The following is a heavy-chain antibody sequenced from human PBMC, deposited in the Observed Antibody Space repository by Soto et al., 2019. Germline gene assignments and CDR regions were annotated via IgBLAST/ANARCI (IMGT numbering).Heavy chain of an antibody. CDR1: GASISSYY. D-gene: IGHD2-21*01. Sequence: SETLSLTCTVSGASISSYYWSWIRQPPGKGLEWIGYMYFNESSKYNPSLKSRVTMSVDTSKNQFSLKLRSVTAADTAVYYCASLWNFFDFWGQGAQVTVSS. V-gene: IGHV4-59*01. J-gene: IGHJ4*02. CDR2: MYFNESS. CDR3: ASLWNFFDF.